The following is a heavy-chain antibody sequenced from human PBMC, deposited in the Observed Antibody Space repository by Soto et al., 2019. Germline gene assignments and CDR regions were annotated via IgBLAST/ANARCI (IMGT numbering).Heavy chain of an antibody. J-gene: IGHJ3*02. D-gene: IGHD3-10*01. CDR3: ARDLEYYYGGSSAFDI. V-gene: IGHV1-18*01. CDR1: GYTFTSYG. CDR2: ISAYNGNT. Sequence: ASVKVSCKSSGYTFTSYGISWVRQAPGQGLEWMGWISAYNGNTNYAQKLQGRVTMTTDTSTSTAYMELSSLRSDDTAVYYCARDLEYYYGGSSAFDIWGQGTMVTVSS.